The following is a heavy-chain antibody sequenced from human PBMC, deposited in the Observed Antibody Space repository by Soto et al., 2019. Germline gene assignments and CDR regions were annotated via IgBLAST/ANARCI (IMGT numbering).Heavy chain of an antibody. Sequence: QVQLVQSGAEVKSPGSSVKVSCKTSGFTFNVYGIHWVRQAPGQGLEWMGGLIPIYDEPYCAQKFQGRVTITADKSTTTVHLELSSLRSEDTAVYFCARVRDPHLDHYGLDVWGQGTTFTVS. V-gene: IGHV1-69*06. CDR1: GFTFNVYG. CDR2: LIPIYDEP. J-gene: IGHJ6*02. CDR3: ARVRDPHLDHYGLDV.